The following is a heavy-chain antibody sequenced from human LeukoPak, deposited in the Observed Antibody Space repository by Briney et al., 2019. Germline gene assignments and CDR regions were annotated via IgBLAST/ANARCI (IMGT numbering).Heavy chain of an antibody. CDR3: ARNGGLRYFDWLFQRPKEYYYYGMDV. CDR2: IYYSGST. V-gene: IGHV4-59*06. D-gene: IGHD3-9*01. Sequence: SETLSLTCTVSGGSISSYYWSWIRQHPGKGLEWIGYIYYSGSTYYNPSLKSRVTISVDTSKNQFSLKLSSVTAADTAVYYCARNGGLRYFDWLFQRPKEYYYYGMDVWGQGTTVTVSS. J-gene: IGHJ6*02. CDR1: GGSISSYY.